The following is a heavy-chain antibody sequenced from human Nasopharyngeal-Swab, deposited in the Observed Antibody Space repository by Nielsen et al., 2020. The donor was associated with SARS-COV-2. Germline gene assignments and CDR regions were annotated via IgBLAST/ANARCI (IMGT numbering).Heavy chain of an antibody. Sequence: GESLKISCAGSGFSFTSYWIGWVRQTPGKGLEWMGIIYPGDSDTRYSPSFQGQVTISADKSISTAYLQWSSLKASDTAMYYCARRGSGSHGYYYGMDVWGQGTTVTVSS. D-gene: IGHD1-26*01. V-gene: IGHV5-51*01. J-gene: IGHJ6*02. CDR1: GFSFTSYW. CDR2: IYPGDSDT. CDR3: ARRGSGSHGYYYGMDV.